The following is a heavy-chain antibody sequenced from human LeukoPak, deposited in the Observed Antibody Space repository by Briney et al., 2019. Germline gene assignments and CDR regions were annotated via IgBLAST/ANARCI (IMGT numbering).Heavy chain of an antibody. CDR2: ISGRGGST. CDR1: GLTFRSYA. CDR3: AAASTYFFYF. V-gene: IGHV3-23*01. D-gene: IGHD2-15*01. Sequence: GGSQRLSGAVSGLTFRSYAMGSARQAPGKGLEWVSAISGRGGSTYYADSVKGRFTISRDNAKTALYRQMNSLRAEDTAVYSWAAASTYFFYFWGQGTLVTVSS. J-gene: IGHJ4*02.